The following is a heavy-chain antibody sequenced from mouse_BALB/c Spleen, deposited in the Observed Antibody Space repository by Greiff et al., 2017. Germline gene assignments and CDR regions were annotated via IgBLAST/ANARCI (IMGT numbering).Heavy chain of an antibody. V-gene: IGHV1-37*01. J-gene: IGHJ4*01. D-gene: IGHD2-3*01. CDR1: GYSFTGYF. Sequence: VQLKESGPELVKPGASVKISCKASGYSFTGYFMNWVKQSHGKSLEWIGRINPYNGDTFYNQKFKGKATLTVDKSSSTARMELLSLTSEDSAVYYCGSGLIYDGYYTMDYWGQGTSVTVSS. CDR2: INPYNGDT. CDR3: GSGLIYDGYYTMDY.